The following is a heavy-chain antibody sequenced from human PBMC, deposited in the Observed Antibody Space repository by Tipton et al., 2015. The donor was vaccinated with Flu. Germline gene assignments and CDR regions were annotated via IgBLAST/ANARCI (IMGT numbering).Heavy chain of an antibody. Sequence: QLVQSGGGLIQPGESLRLSCAASGFTVNSNYMTWVRQAPGKGLEWVSVIYSDGTTYYADSVKGRFTISRDISKNTLYLQMNSLRVEDTAVSYCEREGGYDFWSGFYPYAMDVWDQGTTVTVSS. CDR1: GFTVNSNY. CDR3: EREGGYDFWSGFYPYAMDV. J-gene: IGHJ6*02. D-gene: IGHD3-3*01. V-gene: IGHV3-53*01. CDR2: IYSDGTT.